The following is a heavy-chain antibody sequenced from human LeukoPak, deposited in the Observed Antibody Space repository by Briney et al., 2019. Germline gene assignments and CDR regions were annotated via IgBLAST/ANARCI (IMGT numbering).Heavy chain of an antibody. CDR3: ARGGYLYYDFWSGYYTVEINHVNYFDY. V-gene: IGHV4-34*01. CDR1: GGSFSGYY. J-gene: IGHJ4*02. Sequence: PSETLSLTCAVYGGSFSGYYWSWIRQPPGKGLEWIGEINHSGSTNYNPSLKSRVTISVDTSKNQFSLKLSSVTAADTAVYYCARGGYLYYDFWSGYYTVEINHVNYFDYWGQGTLATVSS. CDR2: INHSGST. D-gene: IGHD3-3*01.